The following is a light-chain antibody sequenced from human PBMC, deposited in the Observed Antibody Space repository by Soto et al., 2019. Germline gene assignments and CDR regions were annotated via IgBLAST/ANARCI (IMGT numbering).Light chain of an antibody. CDR2: DVS. CDR1: SRDVGAYSY. Sequence: QSALPQPRSLTGSPGQSVTISCTGTSRDVGAYSYVSWYQQHPGKAPKLMIYDVSKRPSGVPDRFSGSKSGNTASLTISGLQAEDEADYYCCSYAGSYTYVFGTGTKVTVL. J-gene: IGLJ1*01. V-gene: IGLV2-11*01. CDR3: CSYAGSYTYV.